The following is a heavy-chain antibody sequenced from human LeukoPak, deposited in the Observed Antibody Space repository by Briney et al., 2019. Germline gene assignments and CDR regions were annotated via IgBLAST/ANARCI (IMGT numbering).Heavy chain of an antibody. CDR3: ARAMDSSGWYDY. CDR1: GYTFSDYG. V-gene: IGHV1-69*13. D-gene: IGHD6-19*01. J-gene: IGHJ4*02. Sequence: ASVKVSCKASGYTFSDYGISWVRQAPGQGLEWMGGIIPIFGTANYAQKFQGRVTITADESTSTAYMELSSLRSEDTAVYYCARAMDSSGWYDYWGQGTLVTVSS. CDR2: IIPIFGTA.